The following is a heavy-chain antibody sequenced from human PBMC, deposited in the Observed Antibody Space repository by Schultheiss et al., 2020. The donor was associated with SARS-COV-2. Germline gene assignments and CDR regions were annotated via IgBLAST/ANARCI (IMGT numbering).Heavy chain of an antibody. J-gene: IGHJ6*02. CDR2: INWNGGST. Sequence: GGSLRLSCAASGFTFSSYAMSWVRQAPGKGLEWVSGINWNGGSTGYADSVKGRFTISRDNSKNTLYLQMNSLRAEDTAVYYCAKDLTTRGGDYYYGMDVWGQGTTVTVSS. CDR1: GFTFSSYA. CDR3: AKDLTTRGGDYYYGMDV. V-gene: IGHV3-20*04. D-gene: IGHD4-11*01.